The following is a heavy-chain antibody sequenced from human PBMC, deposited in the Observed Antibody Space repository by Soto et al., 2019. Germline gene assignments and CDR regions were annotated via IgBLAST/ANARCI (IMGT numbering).Heavy chain of an antibody. D-gene: IGHD2-2*01. CDR1: GGSISSYY. V-gene: IGHV4-59*01. Sequence: SETLSLTCTVSGGSISSYYWSWIRQPPGKGLEWIGYIYYSGSTNYNPSLKSRVTISVDTSKNQFSLKLSSLRSEDTAVYYCARGVVPAAMVDFPMDVWGKGTTVTVSS. CDR3: ARGVVPAAMVDFPMDV. J-gene: IGHJ6*04. CDR2: IYYSGST.